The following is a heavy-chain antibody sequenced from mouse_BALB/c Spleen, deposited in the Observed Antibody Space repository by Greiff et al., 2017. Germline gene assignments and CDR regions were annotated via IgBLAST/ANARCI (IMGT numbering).Heavy chain of an antibody. J-gene: IGHJ2*01. CDR3: ARFSYGYHRGYFDY. Sequence: VQLQQSGAELVKPGASVKLSCTASGFNIKDTYMHWVKQRPEQGLEWIGRIDPANGNTKYDPKFQGKATITADTSSNTAYLQLSSLTSEDTAVYYCARFSYGYHRGYFDYWGQGTTLTVSS. V-gene: IGHV14-3*02. CDR1: GFNIKDTY. D-gene: IGHD2-2*01. CDR2: IDPANGNT.